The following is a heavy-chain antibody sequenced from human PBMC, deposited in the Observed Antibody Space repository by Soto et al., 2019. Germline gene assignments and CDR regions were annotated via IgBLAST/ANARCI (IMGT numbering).Heavy chain of an antibody. Sequence: SETLSLTCAVYGGSFSGYYWSWIRQPPGKGLEWIGEINHSGSTNYNPSLKSRVTISLDTSKNRFSLKLGSVTAADTAVYYCARGVKGFVVVVPAARIRPFDYWGQGTLVTVSS. CDR2: INHSGST. J-gene: IGHJ4*02. D-gene: IGHD2-2*01. CDR3: ARGVKGFVVVVPAARIRPFDY. CDR1: GGSFSGYY. V-gene: IGHV4-34*01.